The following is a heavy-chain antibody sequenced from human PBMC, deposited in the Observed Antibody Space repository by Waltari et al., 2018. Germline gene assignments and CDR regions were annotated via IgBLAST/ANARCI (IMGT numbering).Heavy chain of an antibody. J-gene: IGHJ4*02. Sequence: QVQLQESGPGVVKPSETLSLTCTISGGSISSHSWSWIRQPPGKGLEWIGYNYYSGSTNYNPALKSRVTISVDTSKHQFSLKLSSVTAADTAVYYCASLYYHDSSGYSYYFDYWGQGTLVTVSS. D-gene: IGHD3-22*01. CDR2: NYYSGST. CDR1: GGSISSHS. V-gene: IGHV4-59*11. CDR3: ASLYYHDSSGYSYYFDY.